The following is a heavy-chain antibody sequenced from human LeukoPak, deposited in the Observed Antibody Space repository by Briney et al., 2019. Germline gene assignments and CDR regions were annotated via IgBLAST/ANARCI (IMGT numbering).Heavy chain of an antibody. CDR1: GGSISSYY. Sequence: SETLSLTCTVSGGSISSYYWSWIRQPPGKGLEWIGYIYYSGSTNYNPSLKSRVTISVDTSKNQFSLKLSTVTAADTAVYYCARGVSYYDSSGYYNEYFQHWGQGTLVTVSS. CDR3: ARGVSYYDSSGYYNEYFQH. J-gene: IGHJ1*01. V-gene: IGHV4-59*08. D-gene: IGHD3-22*01. CDR2: IYYSGST.